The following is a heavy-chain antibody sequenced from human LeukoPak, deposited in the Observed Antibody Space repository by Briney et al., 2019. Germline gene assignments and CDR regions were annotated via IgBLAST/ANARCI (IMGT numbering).Heavy chain of an antibody. CDR2: IYYSGNT. CDR3: AREDVGYCSGSNCDNWFDP. D-gene: IGHD2-2*01. J-gene: IGHJ5*02. V-gene: IGHV4-59*01. Sequence: SETLSLTCTVSGGSISTYYWSWIRQPPGKGLEWIGYIYYSGNTKYNPSLKSRVTISVDTSKNQFSLKLTSVTAADTAIHYCAREDVGYCSGSNCDNWFDPWGQGTLVTVSS. CDR1: GGSISTYY.